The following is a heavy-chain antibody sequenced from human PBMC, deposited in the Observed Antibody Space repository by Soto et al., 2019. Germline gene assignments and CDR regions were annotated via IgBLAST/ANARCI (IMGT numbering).Heavy chain of an antibody. D-gene: IGHD3-16*01. CDR2: ISGSGGNT. J-gene: IGHJ6*04. Sequence: GGSLRLSCAASGFTFSDYYMNWVRQAPGKGLEWVSSISGSGGNTNYADSVKGRFTVSRDNSKRTLSLQMNSLTEEDTAIYYCAKGLRRLLRTQYYYGLDVWGGGTTVTVSS. V-gene: IGHV3-23*01. CDR3: AKGLRRLLRTQYYYGLDV. CDR1: GFTFSDYY.